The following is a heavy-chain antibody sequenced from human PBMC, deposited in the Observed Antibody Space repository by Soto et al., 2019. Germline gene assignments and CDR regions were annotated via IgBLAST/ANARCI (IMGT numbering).Heavy chain of an antibody. D-gene: IGHD1-26*01. CDR1: GFTFSWYS. Sequence: PGGSLRLSCAASGFTFSWYSMYWVRQALGKGLDWISYISTSGSTIYYADSVKGRVTISRDNAKNSLYLQMNSLKADDTAVYYCARDLEGGSYVGPYYFDYWGQGALVTVSS. J-gene: IGHJ4*02. V-gene: IGHV3-48*01. CDR2: ISTSGSTI. CDR3: ARDLEGGSYVGPYYFDY.